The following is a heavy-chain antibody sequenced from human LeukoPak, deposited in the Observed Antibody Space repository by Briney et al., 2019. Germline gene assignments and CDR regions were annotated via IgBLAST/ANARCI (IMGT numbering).Heavy chain of an antibody. V-gene: IGHV3-30*03. CDR1: GFTFSSYG. CDR2: ISYDGSNK. D-gene: IGHD3-10*01. Sequence: GGSLRLSCAASGFTFSSYGMHWVRQAPGKGLEWVAVISYDGSNKYYADSVKGRFTISRDNAKNTLYLQMNSLRAEDTAVYYCARAGYYYGSGSRFDYWGQGTLVTVSS. CDR3: ARAGYYYGSGSRFDY. J-gene: IGHJ4*02.